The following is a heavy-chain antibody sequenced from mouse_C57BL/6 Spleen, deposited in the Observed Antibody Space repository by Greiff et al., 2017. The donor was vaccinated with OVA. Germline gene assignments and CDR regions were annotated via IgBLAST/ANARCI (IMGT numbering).Heavy chain of an antibody. Sequence: QVQLQQSGAELVKPGASVKLSCKASGYTFTEYTIHWVKQRSGQGLEWIGWFYPGSGSIKYNEKFKDKATLTADKSSSTVYMELSRLTSEDSAVYFCARHEDRDYYSNYGGRYDYYAMDYWGQGTSVTVSS. D-gene: IGHD2-5*01. CDR2: FYPGSGSI. CDR1: GYTFTEYT. J-gene: IGHJ4*01. CDR3: ARHEDRDYYSNYGGRYDYYAMDY. V-gene: IGHV1-62-2*01.